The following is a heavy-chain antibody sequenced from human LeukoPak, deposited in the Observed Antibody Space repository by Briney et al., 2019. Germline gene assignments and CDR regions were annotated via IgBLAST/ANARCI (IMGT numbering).Heavy chain of an antibody. CDR3: ARGFQGIFGVVNQDAFDI. V-gene: IGHV4-39*07. D-gene: IGHD3-3*01. CDR2: IYYSGST. CDR1: GGSISSGSYY. J-gene: IGHJ3*02. Sequence: PSETLSLTCTVSGGSISSGSYYWGWIRQPPGKGLEWIGSIYYSGSTYYNPSLKSRVTISVDTSKNQFSLKLSSVTAADTAVYYCARGFQGIFGVVNQDAFDIWGQGTMVTVSS.